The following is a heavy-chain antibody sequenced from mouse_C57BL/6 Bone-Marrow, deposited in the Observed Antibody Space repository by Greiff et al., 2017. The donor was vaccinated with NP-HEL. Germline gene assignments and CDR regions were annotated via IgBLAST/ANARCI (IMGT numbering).Heavy chain of an antibody. D-gene: IGHD1-1*01. Sequence: EVQLVESGGGLVKPGGSLKLSCAASGFTFSSYTMSWVRQTPEKRLEWVATISGGGGNTYYPDSVKGRFTISRDNAKNTLYLQMSSLRSEDTALYYCARYPIYYYGSSYGWYFDVWGTGTTVTVSS. CDR2: ISGGGGNT. CDR1: GFTFSSYT. J-gene: IGHJ1*03. CDR3: ARYPIYYYGSSYGWYFDV. V-gene: IGHV5-9*01.